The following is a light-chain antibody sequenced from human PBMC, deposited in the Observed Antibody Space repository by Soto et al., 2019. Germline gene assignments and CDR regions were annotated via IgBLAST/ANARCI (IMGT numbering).Light chain of an antibody. CDR1: SSDIGAYDY. Sequence: QSVLTQPASVSGSPGQSITISCTGTSSDIGAYDYVSWFQQYPGKAPTLLIYEVTFRPSGVSSRFSGSKSGNTASLTISGLQTEDEADYYCGSYTSSSTLVFGTGTKLTVL. V-gene: IGLV2-14*01. CDR2: EVT. J-gene: IGLJ1*01. CDR3: GSYTSSSTLV.